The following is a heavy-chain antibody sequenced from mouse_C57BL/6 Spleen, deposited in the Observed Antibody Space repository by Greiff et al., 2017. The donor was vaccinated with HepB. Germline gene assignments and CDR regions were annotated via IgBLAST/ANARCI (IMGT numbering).Heavy chain of an antibody. CDR1: GFSLTSYG. Sequence: VQLQQSGPGLVQPSQSLSITCTVSGFSLTSYGVHWVRQSPGKGLEWLGVIWRGGSTDYNAAFMSRLSITKDNSKSQVFFKMNSLQADDTAIYYCAKKGYYDHYYAMDYWGQGTSVTVSS. CDR2: IWRGGST. J-gene: IGHJ4*01. V-gene: IGHV2-5*01. D-gene: IGHD2-3*01. CDR3: AKKGYYDHYYAMDY.